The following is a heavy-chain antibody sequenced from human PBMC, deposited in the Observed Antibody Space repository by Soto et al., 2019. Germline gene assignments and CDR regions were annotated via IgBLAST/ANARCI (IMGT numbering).Heavy chain of an antibody. Sequence: EVHLLESGGGLVQPGESLRLSCVASGFSFSRYGMSWVRQAPGKGLEWASIISGSGDAKYYADYVKGRFPISRGNSKNTMYLQMDSLRAGDKAVDFCAKDFDSYETSPGPNEYWGQGTLVTVSS. CDR1: GFSFSRYG. D-gene: IGHD3-16*01. CDR2: ISGSGDAK. J-gene: IGHJ4*02. CDR3: AKDFDSYETSPGPNEY. V-gene: IGHV3-23*01.